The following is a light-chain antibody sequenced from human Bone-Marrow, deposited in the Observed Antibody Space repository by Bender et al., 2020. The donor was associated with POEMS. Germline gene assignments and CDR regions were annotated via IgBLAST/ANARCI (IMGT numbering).Light chain of an antibody. Sequence: QSALTQPPSASGSPGQSVTISCTGTRSDVGDYNYVSWYQQHPGKGPKLMIYEVSKRPSGVPDRFSGSKSGNTASLTISGLQTEDEADYYCSSYAGGTSLVFGGGTRLTVL. V-gene: IGLV2-8*01. CDR3: SSYAGGTSLV. CDR2: EVS. CDR1: RSDVGDYNY. J-gene: IGLJ3*02.